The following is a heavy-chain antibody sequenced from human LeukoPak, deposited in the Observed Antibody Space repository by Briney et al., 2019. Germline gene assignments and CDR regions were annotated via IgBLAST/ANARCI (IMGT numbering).Heavy chain of an antibody. CDR2: IYYSGST. J-gene: IGHJ4*02. CDR1: GGSFSGYY. V-gene: IGHV4-59*01. CDR3: ARSSSSWYLGVDY. Sequence: SETLSLTCAVYGGSFSGYYWSWIRQPPGKGLEWIGYIYYSGSTNYNPSLKSRVTISVDTSKNQFSLKLSSVTAADTAVYYCARSSSSWYLGVDYWGQGTLVTVSS. D-gene: IGHD6-13*01.